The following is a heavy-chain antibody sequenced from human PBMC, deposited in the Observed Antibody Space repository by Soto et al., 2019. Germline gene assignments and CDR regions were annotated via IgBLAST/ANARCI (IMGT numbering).Heavy chain of an antibody. CDR3: AKDLGYSYGYGPVDY. V-gene: IGHV3-23*01. Sequence: EVQLLESGGGLVQPGGSLRLSCAASGFTFSSYAMSWVRQAPGKALEWVSAISGSGGSTYYADSVKGRFTISRDNSKNTLYLQMNSLRAEDTAVYYCAKDLGYSYGYGPVDYWGQGTLVTVSS. D-gene: IGHD5-18*01. CDR1: GFTFSSYA. CDR2: ISGSGGST. J-gene: IGHJ4*02.